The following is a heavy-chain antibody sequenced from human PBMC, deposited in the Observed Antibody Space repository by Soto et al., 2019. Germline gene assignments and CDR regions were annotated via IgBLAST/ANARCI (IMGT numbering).Heavy chain of an antibody. CDR1: GYTFTSYA. D-gene: IGHD3-22*01. CDR3: ARDPPKWNYYYDSSGYYHDAFDI. J-gene: IGHJ3*02. Sequence: ASVKVSCKASGYTFTSYAMHWVRQAPGQRLEWMGWINAGNGNTKYSQKFQGRVTITRDTSASTAYMELSSLRSEDTAVYYCARDPPKWNYYYDSSGYYHDAFDIWGQGTMVTVSS. CDR2: INAGNGNT. V-gene: IGHV1-3*01.